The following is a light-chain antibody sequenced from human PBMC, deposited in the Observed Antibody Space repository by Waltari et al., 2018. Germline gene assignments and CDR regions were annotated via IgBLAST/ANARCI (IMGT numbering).Light chain of an antibody. CDR1: QSVTRA. CDR2: GAS. Sequence: EIVFTQSPGTLSLSPGERATLSCRTSQSVTRALAWYQQKPGQAPRLLIYGASNRATGIPDRFSGSGSGTDFSLTISSLEPEDFAVYYCQHYLRLPVTFGQGTKVEVK. CDR3: QHYLRLPVT. J-gene: IGKJ1*01. V-gene: IGKV3-20*01.